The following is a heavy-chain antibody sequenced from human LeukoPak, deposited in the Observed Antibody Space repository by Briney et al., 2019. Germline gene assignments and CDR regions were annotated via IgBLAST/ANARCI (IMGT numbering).Heavy chain of an antibody. CDR1: GGSFSGYY. V-gene: IGHV4-34*01. J-gene: IGHJ4*02. Sequence: SETLSLTCAVYGGSFSGYYWSWIRQPPGKGLEWIGEINHSGSTNYNPSLKSRVTISVDTSKNQFSLKLSSVTAADTAVYYCARGRRHGSGWYLSGSYFDYWGQGTLVTVSS. CDR2: INHSGST. D-gene: IGHD6-19*01. CDR3: ARGRRHGSGWYLSGSYFDY.